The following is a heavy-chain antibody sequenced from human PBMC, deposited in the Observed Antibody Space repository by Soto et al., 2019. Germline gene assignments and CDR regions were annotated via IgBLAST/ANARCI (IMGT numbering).Heavy chain of an antibody. Sequence: QVQLVESGGGVVQPGRSLRLSCSASGFTFSDYTMHWVRQAPGRGLEWVAIILYDESDQYYSDSVKGRLTISRDNSKNTLHLQMHSLTTEDTAVYYCAKDGTHPWSKQYYFDSWGQGALVTVTS. CDR3: AKDGTHPWSKQYYFDS. CDR2: ILYDESDQ. J-gene: IGHJ4*02. CDR1: GFTFSDYT. V-gene: IGHV3-30*18. D-gene: IGHD1-26*01.